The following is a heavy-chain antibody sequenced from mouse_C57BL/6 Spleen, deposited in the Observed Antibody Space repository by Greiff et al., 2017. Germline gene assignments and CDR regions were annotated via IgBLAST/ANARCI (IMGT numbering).Heavy chain of an antibody. CDR1: GFTFSSYA. CDR2: ISDGGSYT. J-gene: IGHJ3*01. V-gene: IGHV5-4*03. Sequence: EVKLMESGGGLVKPGGSLKLSCAASGFTFSSYAMSWVRQTPEKRLEWVATISDGGSYTYYPDNVKGLFTISRDNAKNNLYLQMSHLKSEDTAMYYCARREGYDAWFAYWGQGTLVTVSA. D-gene: IGHD2-2*01. CDR3: ARREGYDAWFAY.